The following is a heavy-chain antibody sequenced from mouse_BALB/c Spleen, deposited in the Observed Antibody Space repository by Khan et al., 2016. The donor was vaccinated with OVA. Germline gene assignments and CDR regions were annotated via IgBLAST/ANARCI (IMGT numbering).Heavy chain of an antibody. Sequence: VQLQQSGPELMKSGASVKISCKASGYSFTSYYIHWVKQSHGKTLEWIGYIDPFNGGSTYNQKFKVKATLTVDKSSITAYMHLSSLTSEDSAVYYCARNGSNAWFAYWGQGTLVTVSA. CDR2: IDPFNGGS. CDR3: ARNGSNAWFAY. J-gene: IGHJ3*01. V-gene: IGHV1-31*01. CDR1: GYSFTSYY. D-gene: IGHD1-1*01.